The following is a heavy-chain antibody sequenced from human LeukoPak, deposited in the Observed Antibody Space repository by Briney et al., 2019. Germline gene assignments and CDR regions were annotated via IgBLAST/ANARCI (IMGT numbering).Heavy chain of an antibody. CDR1: GFTFSKYW. J-gene: IGHJ4*02. V-gene: IGHV3-7*01. Sequence: GGSLRLSCAASGFTFSKYWMSWVRQAPGEGLEWVAIIKQDGSEKYYVDSVKGRFTISRDNAKNSLYLQMNSLRVKDTAVYYCAGEIGSGEFHWGQGSLVTVSS. D-gene: IGHD3-10*01. CDR2: IKQDGSEK. CDR3: AGEIGSGEFH.